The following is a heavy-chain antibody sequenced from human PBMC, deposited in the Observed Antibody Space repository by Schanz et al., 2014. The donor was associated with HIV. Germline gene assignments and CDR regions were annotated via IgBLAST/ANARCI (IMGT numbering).Heavy chain of an antibody. Sequence: EVQLLESGGGLVQPGKSLRLSCAASGFTFYTYAMTWVRQAPGKGLEWVSTISDSGDGTYYADSMKGRVTISRDNSKNTLYLQMNSLRVEDTAVYYCAKADEIRHFDWYHPPFDSWGQGTLVTVSS. CDR2: ISDSGDGT. CDR3: AKADEIRHFDWYHPPFDS. V-gene: IGHV3-23*01. CDR1: GFTFYTYA. J-gene: IGHJ4*02. D-gene: IGHD3-9*01.